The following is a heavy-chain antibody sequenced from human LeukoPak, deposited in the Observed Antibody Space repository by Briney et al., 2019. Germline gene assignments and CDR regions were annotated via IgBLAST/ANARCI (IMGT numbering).Heavy chain of an antibody. D-gene: IGHD6-13*01. Sequence: GASVKVSCKASGYTFTSYDISWVRQAPGQGLEWMGWISAYNGNTNYAQKLQGRVTMTTDTSTSTAYMELRSLRSDDTAVYYCAREGLGIAAAGTLGSGDYYYMDVWGKGATVTVSS. CDR3: AREGLGIAAAGTLGSGDYYYMDV. J-gene: IGHJ6*03. CDR2: ISAYNGNT. CDR1: GYTFTSYD. V-gene: IGHV1-18*01.